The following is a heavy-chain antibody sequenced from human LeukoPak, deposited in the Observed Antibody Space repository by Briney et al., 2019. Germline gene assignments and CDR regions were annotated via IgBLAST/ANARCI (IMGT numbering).Heavy chain of an antibody. J-gene: IGHJ4*02. V-gene: IGHV1-69*01. D-gene: IGHD3-10*01. Sequence: KVSCKVSGGTFSSYAISWVRRAPGQGLEWMGGIIPIFGTAKYAQKLQGRVTINADESTSTAYMALGSVRSEDRALYYVAKEVPTVRGALAYWRQGTLATVSS. CDR3: AKEVPTVRGALAY. CDR2: IIPIFGTA. CDR1: GGTFSSYA.